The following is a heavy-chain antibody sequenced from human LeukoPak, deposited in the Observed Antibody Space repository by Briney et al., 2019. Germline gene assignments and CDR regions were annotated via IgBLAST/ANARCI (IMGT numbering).Heavy chain of an antibody. CDR2: TNPNSGGT. Sequence: ASVRASCKASGYTFTTYYIHWVRQAPGQGLEWMGRTNPNSGGTIYAQKFQGRVTMTTDRSITTAYMELSSLRSDDTAFYYCARMHYYYDRSYYTLDYWGQGTLVTVSS. CDR1: GYTFTTYY. CDR3: ARMHYYYDRSYYTLDY. D-gene: IGHD3-22*01. V-gene: IGHV1-2*06. J-gene: IGHJ4*02.